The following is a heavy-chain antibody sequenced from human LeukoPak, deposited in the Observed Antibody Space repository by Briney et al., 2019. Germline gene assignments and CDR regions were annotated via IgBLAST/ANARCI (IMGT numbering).Heavy chain of an antibody. D-gene: IGHD1-26*01. J-gene: IGHJ4*02. CDR1: GGTFSSYA. CDR3: ATVPELLADSGSYSNGGG. CDR2: IIPIFGTA. V-gene: IGHV1-69*13. Sequence: ASVKVSCKASGGTFSSYAISWVRQAPGQGLEWMGGIIPIFGTANYAQKFQGRVTITADESTSTAYMELSSLRSEDTAVYYCATVPELLADSGSYSNGGGWGQGTLVTVSS.